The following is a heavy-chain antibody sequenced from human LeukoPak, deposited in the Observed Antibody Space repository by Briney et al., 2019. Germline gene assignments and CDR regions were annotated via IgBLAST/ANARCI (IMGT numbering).Heavy chain of an antibody. D-gene: IGHD3-10*01. CDR3: AKDRVHYYGSGSYYSY. J-gene: IGHJ4*02. Sequence: GGSLRLSCAASGFTFSSYVMSWVRQAPGKGLEWVSAISGSGGSTYYADSVKGRFTISRDNSKNTLYLQMNSLIAEDTAVYYCAKDRVHYYGSGSYYSYWGQGTLVTVSS. V-gene: IGHV3-23*01. CDR1: GFTFSSYV. CDR2: ISGSGGST.